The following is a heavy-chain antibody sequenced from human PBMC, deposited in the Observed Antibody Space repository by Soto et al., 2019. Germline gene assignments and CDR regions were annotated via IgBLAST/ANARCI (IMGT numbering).Heavy chain of an antibody. D-gene: IGHD3-22*01. Sequence: EVSLLESGGGSVQPGGSLRLSCAGSGFTFSSFALKWVRQSPGKGLEWVSSISGSGGITYYADSVKGRFTISRDNSKNTLYLQINSLRAEDTAVYYCAKGTPMRIDSWGQGTLVIVS. V-gene: IGHV3-23*01. CDR3: AKGTPMRIDS. CDR1: GFTFSSFA. CDR2: ISGSGGIT. J-gene: IGHJ4*02.